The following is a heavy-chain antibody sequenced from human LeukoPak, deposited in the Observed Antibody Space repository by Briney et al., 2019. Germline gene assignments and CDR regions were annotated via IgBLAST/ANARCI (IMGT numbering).Heavy chain of an antibody. CDR3: ARDRVGYGDQYYYYGMDV. CDR1: GFTFSSYS. J-gene: IGHJ6*02. V-gene: IGHV3-21*01. D-gene: IGHD4-17*01. Sequence: GSLRLSCAASGFTFSSYSMNWVRQAPGKGLEWVSSISSSSSYIYYADSVKGRFTISRDNAKNSLYLQMNSLRAEDTAVYYCARDRVGYGDQYYYYGMDVWGQGTTVTVSS. CDR2: ISSSSSYI.